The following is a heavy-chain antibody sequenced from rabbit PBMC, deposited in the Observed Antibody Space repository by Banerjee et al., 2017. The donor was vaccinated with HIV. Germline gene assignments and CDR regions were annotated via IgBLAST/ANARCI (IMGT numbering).Heavy chain of an antibody. CDR3: ARSYYTYGYAGYAYPDYFNL. CDR2: IYTGSSGST. Sequence: QEQLEESGGDLVKPEGSLTLTCTASGFSFSSSYWICWVRQAPGKGLEWIACIYTGSSGSTYYASWAKGRFTISKTSSTTVTLQMTSLTAADTATYFCARSYYTYGYAGYAYPDYFNLWGPGTLVTVS. J-gene: IGHJ4*01. D-gene: IGHD6-1*01. CDR1: GFSFSSSYW. V-gene: IGHV1S45*01.